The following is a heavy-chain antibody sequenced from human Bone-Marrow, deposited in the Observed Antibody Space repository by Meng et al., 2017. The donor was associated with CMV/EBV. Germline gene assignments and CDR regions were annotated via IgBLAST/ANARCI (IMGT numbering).Heavy chain of an antibody. CDR3: AKVGPYYDFWSGYYFRDYYYYGMDV. V-gene: IGHV3-30*02. J-gene: IGHJ6*01. CDR1: GFTFSSYG. CDR2: IRYDGSNK. D-gene: IGHD3-3*01. Sequence: GGSLRLSCAASGFTFSSYGMHWVRQAPGKGLEWVAFIRYDGSNKYYADSVKGRFTISRDNSKNTLYLQMNSLRAEDTAVYYCAKVGPYYDFWSGYYFRDYYYYGMDVWGQGTTVTVYS.